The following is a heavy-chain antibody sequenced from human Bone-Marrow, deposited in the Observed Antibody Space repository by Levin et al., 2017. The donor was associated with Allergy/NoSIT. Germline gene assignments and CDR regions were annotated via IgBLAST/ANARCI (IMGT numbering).Heavy chain of an antibody. Sequence: GESLKISCVASGFTLSSYYMKWVRQAPGKGLEWVSSISSGSNYVNYAESLKGRFTTSRNNAKNSLYLQMNSLRAEDTAVYYCARESGYSPGRFDPWGQGTLVAVSS. CDR3: ARESGYSPGRFDP. V-gene: IGHV3-21*01. CDR1: GFTLSSYY. D-gene: IGHD3-3*01. J-gene: IGHJ5*02. CDR2: ISSGSNYV.